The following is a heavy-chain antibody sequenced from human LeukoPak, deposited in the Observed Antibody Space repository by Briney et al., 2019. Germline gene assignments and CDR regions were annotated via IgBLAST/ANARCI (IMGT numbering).Heavy chain of an antibody. CDR3: AKMPSPYYDILTGLFFFDY. D-gene: IGHD3-9*01. V-gene: IGHV3-23*01. J-gene: IGHJ4*02. CDR1: GFTFSSHA. Sequence: PGGSLRLSCAASGFTFSSHAMSWVRQALGKGLEWVSVISGSGGSTYYADSVKGRFTISRDNSKNTLYLQMNSLRAEDTAVYYCAKMPSPYYDILTGLFFFDYWGQGTLVTVSS. CDR2: ISGSGGST.